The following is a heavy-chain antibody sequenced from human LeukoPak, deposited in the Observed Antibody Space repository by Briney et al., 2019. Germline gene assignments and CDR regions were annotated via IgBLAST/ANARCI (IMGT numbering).Heavy chain of an antibody. J-gene: IGHJ4*02. CDR1: GFTFSSYW. V-gene: IGHV3-7*01. D-gene: IGHD6-19*01. CDR2: IKQDGSEK. CDR3: ARLDGGWYGGNFDY. Sequence: PGGSLRLSCAASGFTFSSYWMSWVRQAPGKGLEWVANIKQDGSEKYYVDSVKGRFTISRDNAKNSLYLQMNSLRAEDTAVYYCARLDGGWYGGNFDYWGQGTLVTVSS.